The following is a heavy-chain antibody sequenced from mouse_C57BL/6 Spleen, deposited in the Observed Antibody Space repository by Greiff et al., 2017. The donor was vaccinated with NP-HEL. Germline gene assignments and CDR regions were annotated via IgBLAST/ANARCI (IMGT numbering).Heavy chain of an antibody. D-gene: IGHD2-3*01. CDR3: ARQDGYYRYYFDY. CDR2: INPNNGGT. J-gene: IGHJ2*01. V-gene: IGHV1-18*01. CDR1: GYTFTDYN. Sequence: VQLQQSGPELVKPGASVKIPCKASGYTFTDYNMDWVKQSHGKSLEWIGDINPNNGGTIYNQKFKGKATLTVDKSSSTAYMELRSLTSEDTAVYYCARQDGYYRYYFDYWGQGTTLTVSS.